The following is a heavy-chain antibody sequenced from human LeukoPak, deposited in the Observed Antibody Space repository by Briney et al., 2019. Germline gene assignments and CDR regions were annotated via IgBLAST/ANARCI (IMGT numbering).Heavy chain of an antibody. D-gene: IGHD3-22*01. CDR1: GFTFSSYA. CDR2: ISYDGSNK. V-gene: IGHV3-30*04. Sequence: GRSLRLSCAASGFTFSSYAMHWVRQAPGKGLEWVAVISYDGSNKYYADSVKGRFTISRDNSKNSLYLQMNSLRAEDTAVYYCARTNYDTTRGMDVWGQGTTVTVSS. CDR3: ARTNYDTTRGMDV. J-gene: IGHJ6*02.